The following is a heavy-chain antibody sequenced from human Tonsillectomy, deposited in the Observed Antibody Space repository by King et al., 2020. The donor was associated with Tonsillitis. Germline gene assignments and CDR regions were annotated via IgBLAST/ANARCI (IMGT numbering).Heavy chain of an antibody. CDR3: AKDAERRDGYNTPPS. D-gene: IGHD5-24*01. CDR1: GFTFDDYS. V-gene: IGHV3-9*01. Sequence: VQLVESGGGLVQPGRSLRLSCTASGFTFDDYSMHWVRQAPGKGLEWVSGLNWNGASIRYADSVRGRFTISRDNAKNSLYLQMNSLRAEDTAFYYCAKDAERRDGYNTPPSWGQGTLATVPS. J-gene: IGHJ5*02. CDR2: LNWNGASI.